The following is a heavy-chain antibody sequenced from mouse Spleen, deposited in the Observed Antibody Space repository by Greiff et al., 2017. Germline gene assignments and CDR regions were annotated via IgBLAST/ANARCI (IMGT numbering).Heavy chain of an antibody. Sequence: EVQVVESGGGLVQPGGSLSLSCAASGFTFTDYYMSWVRQPPGKALEWLGFIRNKANGYTTEYSASVKGRFTISRDNSQSILYLQMNALRAEDSATYYCARYNYGNYGDYWGRGTTLTVSS. V-gene: IGHV7-3*01. D-gene: IGHD2-1*01. CDR1: GFTFTDYY. J-gene: IGHJ2*01. CDR3: ARYNYGNYGDY. CDR2: IRNKANGYTT.